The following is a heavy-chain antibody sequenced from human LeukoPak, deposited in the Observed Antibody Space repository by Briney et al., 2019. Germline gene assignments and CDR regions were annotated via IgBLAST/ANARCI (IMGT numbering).Heavy chain of an antibody. CDR1: GGSFSGYY. Sequence: SETLSLTCAVCGGSFSGYYWSWIRQPPGKGLEWIGEINHSGSTNYNPSLKSRVIISVDTSKNQFSLKLSSVTAADTAVYYCARRPLYSYGPNDYWGQGTLVTVSS. J-gene: IGHJ4*02. CDR2: INHSGST. V-gene: IGHV4-34*01. D-gene: IGHD5-18*01. CDR3: ARRPLYSYGPNDY.